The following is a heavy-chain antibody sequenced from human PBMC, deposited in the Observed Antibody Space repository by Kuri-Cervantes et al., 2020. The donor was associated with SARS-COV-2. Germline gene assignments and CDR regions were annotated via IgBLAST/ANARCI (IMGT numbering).Heavy chain of an antibody. J-gene: IGHJ3*02. V-gene: IGHV3-21*01. Sequence: GESLKISCAASGFTFDDYGMNWVRQAPGKGLEWVSSISSSSSYIYYADSVKGRFTISRDNARNSLYLQMNSLRPEDTALYYCAKPFHDYSDYGGAFDMWGPGTVVTVSS. CDR2: ISSSSSYI. CDR3: AKPFHDYSDYGGAFDM. CDR1: GFTFDDYG. D-gene: IGHD4-11*01.